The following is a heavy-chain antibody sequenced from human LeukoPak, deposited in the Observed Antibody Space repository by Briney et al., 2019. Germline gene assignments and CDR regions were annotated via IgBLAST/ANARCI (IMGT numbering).Heavy chain of an antibody. J-gene: IGHJ4*02. Sequence: GSLRLSCAASGFTFSSYGMHWVRRPPGKGLEWVGSIYYSGNTYYNPSLKSRVTISVDTSKNQFSLKLTSVTAADTAVYYCARQTGVGLFILPGGQGTLVTVSS. CDR1: GFTFSSYG. V-gene: IGHV4-39*01. D-gene: IGHD3-3*01. CDR2: IYYSGNT. CDR3: ARQTGVGLFILP.